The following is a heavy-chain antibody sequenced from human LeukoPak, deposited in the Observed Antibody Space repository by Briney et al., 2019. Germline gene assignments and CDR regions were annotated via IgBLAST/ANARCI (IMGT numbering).Heavy chain of an antibody. CDR1: GGSFSGYY. Sequence: SETLSLTCAVYGGSFSGYYWSWIRQPPGKGLEWIGEINHSGSTNYNPSLKSRVTISVDTSKNQFSLKLSSVTAADTAVYYCARETASYYYYMDVWGKGATVTVSS. D-gene: IGHD6-25*01. J-gene: IGHJ6*03. CDR3: ARETASYYYYMDV. CDR2: INHSGST. V-gene: IGHV4-34*01.